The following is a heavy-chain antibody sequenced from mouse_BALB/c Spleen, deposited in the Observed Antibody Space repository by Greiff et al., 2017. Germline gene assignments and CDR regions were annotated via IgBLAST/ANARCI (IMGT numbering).Heavy chain of an antibody. V-gene: IGHV1S81*02. Sequence: VQLQQPGAELVKPGASVKLSCKASGYTFTSYWMHWVKQRPGQGLEWIGEINPSNGRTNYNEKFKSKATLTVDKSSSTAYMQLSSLTSEDSAVYYCASLITTAYFDYWGQGTTLTVSS. CDR1: GYTFTSYW. CDR2: INPSNGRT. CDR3: ASLITTAYFDY. D-gene: IGHD1-2*01. J-gene: IGHJ2*01.